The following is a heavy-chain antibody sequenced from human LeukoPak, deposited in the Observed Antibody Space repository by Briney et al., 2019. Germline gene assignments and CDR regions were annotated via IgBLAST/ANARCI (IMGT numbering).Heavy chain of an antibody. Sequence: SETLSLTCTVSGGSISSYYWSWIRQPPGKGLEWIGYVYHSGTTNYNPSLKSRVTISVDTSKNQFSLKLSSVTAADTAVYYCARVGGITMIVEDAFDIWGQGTMVTVSS. D-gene: IGHD3-22*01. CDR3: ARVGGITMIVEDAFDI. CDR2: VYHSGTT. J-gene: IGHJ3*02. V-gene: IGHV4-59*01. CDR1: GGSISSYY.